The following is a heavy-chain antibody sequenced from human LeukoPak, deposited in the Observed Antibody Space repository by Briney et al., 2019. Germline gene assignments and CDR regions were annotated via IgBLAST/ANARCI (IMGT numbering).Heavy chain of an antibody. Sequence: PGGCLRLSCAASGFTFSSSAMHWVRQAPGKGLEWVEIIAYDGSNKYYADSVKGRFTISRDNSKNTLYVQMKSLRAEDTAVYYCAREIVVVDIWGQGTLVTVSS. CDR2: IAYDGSNK. D-gene: IGHD1-26*01. CDR3: AREIVVVDI. CDR1: GFTFSSSA. V-gene: IGHV3-30-3*01. J-gene: IGHJ4*02.